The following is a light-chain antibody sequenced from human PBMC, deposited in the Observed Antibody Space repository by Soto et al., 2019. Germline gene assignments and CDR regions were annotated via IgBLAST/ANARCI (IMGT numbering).Light chain of an antibody. J-gene: IGKJ1*01. CDR2: DAS. Sequence: IQMTQSPSTLSSYLGDRVTITCRASQSISSWLAWYQQTPGKAPKLLIYDASSLESGVPSRFSGSGSGTLFPLTISSMNPDFFATYYCQQYNSYWTFGQGTKVDIK. V-gene: IGKV1-5*01. CDR1: QSISSW. CDR3: QQYNSYWT.